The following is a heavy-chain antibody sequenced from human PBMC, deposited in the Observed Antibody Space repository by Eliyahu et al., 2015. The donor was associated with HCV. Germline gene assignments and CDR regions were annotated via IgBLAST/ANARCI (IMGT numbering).Heavy chain of an antibody. Sequence: QVQLQESGPGLVKPSXXLSLTCAVSGXSXSSSNWWXWVRQPPGKGLEWIGEIYHSGSTNYNPSLKSRVTISVDKSKNQFSLKLSSVTAADTAVYYCARDRPTVTTSTGFDPWGQGTLVTVSS. J-gene: IGHJ5*02. CDR1: GXSXSSSNW. CDR3: ARDRPTVTTSTGFDP. D-gene: IGHD4-17*01. CDR2: IYHSGST. V-gene: IGHV4-4*02.